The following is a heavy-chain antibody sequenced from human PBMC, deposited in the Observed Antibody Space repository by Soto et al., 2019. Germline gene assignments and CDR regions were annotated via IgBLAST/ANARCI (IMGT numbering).Heavy chain of an antibody. D-gene: IGHD6-13*01. CDR2: IYDSGST. Sequence: PSDTLSLTFTVSGGSISSYYWSWIRQPPGKGLEWIVYIYDSGSTNYNHSLKTRVTISVDASKNQFSLKLSSVTAADTAVYYCARDPGIWNCYYGMHXWGQGTTVTVS. J-gene: IGHJ6*02. CDR3: ARDPGIWNCYYGMHX. V-gene: IGHV4-59*01. CDR1: GGSISSYY.